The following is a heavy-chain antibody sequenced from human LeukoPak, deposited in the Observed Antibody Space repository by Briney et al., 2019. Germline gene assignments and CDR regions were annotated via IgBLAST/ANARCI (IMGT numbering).Heavy chain of an antibody. CDR3: ARGYYGSGSYYKSTRDAFDI. D-gene: IGHD3-10*01. CDR2: IIPIFGTA. V-gene: IGHV1-69*13. CDR1: GGTFSSYA. Sequence: GASVKVSCKASGGTFSSYAISWVRQAPGQGLEWMGGIIPIFGTANYAQKFQGRVTITADESTSTAYMELSSLRSEDTAVYYCARGYYGSGSYYKSTRDAFDIWGQGTMVTVSS. J-gene: IGHJ3*02.